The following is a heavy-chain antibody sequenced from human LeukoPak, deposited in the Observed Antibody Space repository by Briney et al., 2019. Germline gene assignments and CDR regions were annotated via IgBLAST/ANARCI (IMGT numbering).Heavy chain of an antibody. D-gene: IGHD2-2*01. Sequence: SVKVSCKASGGTFSSYAISWVRQAPGQGLEWMGGIIPIFGTANYAQKFQGRVTITADESTSTAYMELSSLRSEDTAVYHCARDVWGCSSTSCYGYLDYWGQGTLVTVSS. CDR1: GGTFSSYA. J-gene: IGHJ4*02. CDR2: IIPIFGTA. CDR3: ARDVWGCSSTSCYGYLDY. V-gene: IGHV1-69*13.